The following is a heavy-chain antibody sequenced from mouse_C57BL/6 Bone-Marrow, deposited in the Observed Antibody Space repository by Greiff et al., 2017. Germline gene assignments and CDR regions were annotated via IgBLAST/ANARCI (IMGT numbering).Heavy chain of an antibody. CDR1: GYTFTDYE. CDR2: IDPETGGT. V-gene: IGHV1-15*01. J-gene: IGHJ2*01. Sequence: VKLMASGAELVRPGASVTLSCKASGYTFTDYEMHWVKQTPVHGLEWIGAIDPETGGTAYNQKFKGKAILTADKSSRTAYMELRSLTSEDSAVYYCTRSTYWGQGTTLTVSS. CDR3: TRSTY.